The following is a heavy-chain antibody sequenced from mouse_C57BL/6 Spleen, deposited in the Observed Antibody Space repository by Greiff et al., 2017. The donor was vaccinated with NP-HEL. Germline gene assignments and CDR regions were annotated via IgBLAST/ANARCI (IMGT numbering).Heavy chain of an antibody. CDR3: ARHGSSYRYFDV. V-gene: IGHV5-16*01. CDR1: GFTFSDYY. D-gene: IGHD1-1*01. J-gene: IGHJ1*03. Sequence: EVKLMESEGGLVQPGSSMKLSCTASGFTFSDYYMAWVRQVPEKGLEWVANINYDGSSTYYLDSLKSRFIISRDNAKNILYLQMSSLKSEDTATYYCARHGSSYRYFDVWGTGTTVTVSS. CDR2: INYDGSST.